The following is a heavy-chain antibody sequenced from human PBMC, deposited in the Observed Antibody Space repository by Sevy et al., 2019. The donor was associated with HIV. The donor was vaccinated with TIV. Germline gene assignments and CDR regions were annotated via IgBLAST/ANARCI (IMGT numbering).Heavy chain of an antibody. CDR2: IRYDGSNE. CDR3: AKASGDYLPYYFDY. Sequence: GGSLRLSCAASGFTFSNHGMHWVRQAPGKGLEWVAFIRYDGSNEYYGDSVKGRFTISRDNSKNTLYLQMNSLRAEDTAVYYCAKASGDYLPYYFDYWGQGTLVTVSS. D-gene: IGHD4-17*01. J-gene: IGHJ4*02. V-gene: IGHV3-30*02. CDR1: GFTFSNHG.